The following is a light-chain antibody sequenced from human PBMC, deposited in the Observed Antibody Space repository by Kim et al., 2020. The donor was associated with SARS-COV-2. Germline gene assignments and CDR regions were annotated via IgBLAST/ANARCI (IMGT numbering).Light chain of an antibody. CDR1: QTINTW. CDR3: QQYNGYYYT. V-gene: IGKV1-5*03. Sequence: SASVGDTVTIACRASQTINTWLAWYQQKPGRAPKLLIHKASILESGVPARFRGSGSGTEFTLTIDSLQPDDFATYYCQQYNGYYYTFAQGTKLEI. J-gene: IGKJ2*01. CDR2: KAS.